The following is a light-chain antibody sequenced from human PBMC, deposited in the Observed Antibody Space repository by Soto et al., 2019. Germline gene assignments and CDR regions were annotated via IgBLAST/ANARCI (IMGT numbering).Light chain of an antibody. V-gene: IGLV2-23*03. J-gene: IGLJ1*01. Sequence: QCVPTPAASVFGSPGRSNTIPCTGNRRDVWSYNLVSWYQQHTGKAPKLMIYEGSKRPSGVSNRFSGSKSGNTASLTISGLQAEDEADYYCCSYAGSSTFLYVFGTGTKVTVL. CDR3: CSYAGSSTFLYV. CDR1: RRDVWSYNL. CDR2: EGS.